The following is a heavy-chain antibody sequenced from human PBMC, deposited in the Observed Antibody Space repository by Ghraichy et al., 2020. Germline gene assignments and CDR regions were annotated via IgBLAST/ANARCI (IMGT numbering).Heavy chain of an antibody. CDR3: ARGSMVVRFYYYGGMDV. CDR2: ITSSGRTI. J-gene: IGHJ6*02. V-gene: IGHV3-48*02. Sequence: GESLNISCVGSGFTLSSYSMNWVRQSPGKGLEWVSYITSSGRTIAYADSVKGRFTISRDNAQNSLYLQMNSLRDEDTAVYYCARGSMVVRFYYYGGMDVWGQGTTVTVSS. CDR1: GFTLSSYS. D-gene: IGHD2-8*01.